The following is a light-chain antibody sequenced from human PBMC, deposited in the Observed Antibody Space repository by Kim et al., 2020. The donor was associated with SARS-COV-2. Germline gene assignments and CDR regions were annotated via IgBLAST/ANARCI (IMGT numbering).Light chain of an antibody. CDR2: GKN. V-gene: IGLV3-19*01. CDR1: SLRTYY. CDR3: NSRDNNDNVL. Sequence: ALGQPVRITCQGDSLRTYYTTWFQQKPGQAPIVVFYGKNNRPSGIPDRFSGSSSGNTASLTITATQAGDEADYYCNSRDNNDNVLFGGGTQLTVL. J-gene: IGLJ2*01.